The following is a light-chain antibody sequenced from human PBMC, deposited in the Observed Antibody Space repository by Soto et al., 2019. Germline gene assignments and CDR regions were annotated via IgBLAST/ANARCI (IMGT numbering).Light chain of an antibody. Sequence: DIVLTQSPGTLSLSPGEGATLSCRASQSVSSSHLAWYQQKPGQAPRLVIYGASSRSTGIPDRFSGSGSGTGFTLTISRLEPEDFAVYYCQQYGGSPLYTFGQGTTLEIK. CDR2: GAS. V-gene: IGKV3-20*01. CDR1: QSVSSSH. J-gene: IGKJ2*01. CDR3: QQYGGSPLYT.